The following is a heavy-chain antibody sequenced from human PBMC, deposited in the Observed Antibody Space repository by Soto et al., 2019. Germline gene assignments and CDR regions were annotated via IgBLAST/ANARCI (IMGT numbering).Heavy chain of an antibody. J-gene: IGHJ3*02. CDR2: ISYDGSNK. V-gene: IGHV3-30-3*01. CDR1: GFTFSSYA. Sequence: GGSLRLSCAASGFTFSSYAMHWVRQAPGKGLEWVAVISYDGSNKYYADSVKGRFTISRDNSKNTLYLQMNSLRAEDTAVYYCARDLYCSSTSCFQNAFDIWGQGTMVTVSS. D-gene: IGHD2-2*01. CDR3: ARDLYCSSTSCFQNAFDI.